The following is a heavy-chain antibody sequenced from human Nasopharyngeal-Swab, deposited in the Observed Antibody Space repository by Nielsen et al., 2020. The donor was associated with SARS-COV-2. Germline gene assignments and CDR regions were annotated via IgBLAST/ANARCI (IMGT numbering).Heavy chain of an antibody. Sequence: SETLSLTCTVSGDSIAYSTFYWGWIRQPPGKGLEWIGNIYYNGNTYQNPSLKSRLTISVDKSKNQFSLQLSSVTDADTAVYFCVRSSSWLYFDYWAQGTQVTVSS. CDR2: IYYNGNT. CDR1: GDSIAYSTFY. J-gene: IGHJ4*02. CDR3: VRSSSWLYFDY. V-gene: IGHV4-39*01. D-gene: IGHD6-13*01.